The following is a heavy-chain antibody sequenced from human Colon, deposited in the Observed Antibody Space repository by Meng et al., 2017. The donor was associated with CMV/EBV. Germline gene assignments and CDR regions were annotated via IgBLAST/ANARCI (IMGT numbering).Heavy chain of an antibody. V-gene: IGHV3-23*01. CDR2: ISGSGGST. CDR3: TRARGQLAFDY. CDR1: GFTFSSYA. Sequence: GESLKISCAASGFTFSSYAMSWVRQAPGKGLEWVSAISGSGGSTYYADSVKGRFTISRDNAKNSLFLQMDSLRVEDTAVYYCTRARGQLAFDYWGQGIQVTVSS. J-gene: IGHJ4*02. D-gene: IGHD1-1*01.